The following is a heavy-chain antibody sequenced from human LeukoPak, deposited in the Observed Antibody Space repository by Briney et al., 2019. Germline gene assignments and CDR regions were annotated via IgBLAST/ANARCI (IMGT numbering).Heavy chain of an antibody. J-gene: IGHJ6*03. CDR3: ARGDLYYYYMDV. CDR1: GGSISSGGYS. V-gene: IGHV4-30-4*07. D-gene: IGHD2-21*02. Sequence: PSQTLSLTCAVSGGSISSGGYSWSWIRQPPGKGLEWIGYMYYTGRTYYNPSLKSRVSISVDTSKNQFSLKLSSVTAADTAVYYCARGDLYYYYMDVWGKGTTVTVSS. CDR2: MYYTGRT.